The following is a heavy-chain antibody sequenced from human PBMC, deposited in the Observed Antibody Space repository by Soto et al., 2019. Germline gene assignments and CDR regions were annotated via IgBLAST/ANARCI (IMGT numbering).Heavy chain of an antibody. CDR1: GGTFSNYA. CDR2: IIVIFGTT. J-gene: IGHJ6*02. CDR3: ARVQPSVRGDIITGSPVMYV. Sequence: QEQLVQSGAEVKRPGSSVKVSCKASGGTFSNYAITWVRQAPGQGLEWMGGIIVIFGTTDYARKFQDRVKITADESTSTAYMELSSLRSEDTAVYYCARVQPSVRGDIITGSPVMYVWGQGTTVTVSS. V-gene: IGHV1-69*01. D-gene: IGHD3-10*01.